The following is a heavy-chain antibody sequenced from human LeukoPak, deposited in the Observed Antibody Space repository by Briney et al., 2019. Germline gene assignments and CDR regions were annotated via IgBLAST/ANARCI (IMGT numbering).Heavy chain of an antibody. J-gene: IGHJ4*02. CDR1: GFTFTNHW. Sequence: PGGSLRLSCAASGFTFTNHWMSWLRQAPGKGLEWVANIKQDGSEKYYVDSAKGRFTISRDNAKNSLNLQMNSLRAEDTAVYYCVRNGGSFDYWGQGTLVTVSS. D-gene: IGHD3-10*01. V-gene: IGHV3-7*01. CDR2: IKQDGSEK. CDR3: VRNGGSFDY.